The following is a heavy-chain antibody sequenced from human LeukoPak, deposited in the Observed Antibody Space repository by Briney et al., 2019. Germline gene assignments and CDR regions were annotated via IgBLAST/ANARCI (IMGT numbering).Heavy chain of an antibody. J-gene: IGHJ4*02. CDR2: TSAYNGNT. CDR3: ARVSYYYYDSSGYYDY. V-gene: IGHV1-18*01. Sequence: ASVKVSCKASGYTFTSYGISWVRQAPGQGLEWMGWTSAYNGNTNYAQKLQGRVTMTTDTSTSTAYMELRSLRSDDTAVYYCARVSYYYYDSSGYYDYWGQGALVTVSS. D-gene: IGHD3-22*01. CDR1: GYTFTSYG.